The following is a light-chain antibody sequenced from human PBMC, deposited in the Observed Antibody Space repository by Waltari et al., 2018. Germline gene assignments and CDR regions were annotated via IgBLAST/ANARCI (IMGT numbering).Light chain of an antibody. CDR1: QRVGTY. CDR2: DAS. J-gene: IGKJ4*01. V-gene: IGKV3-11*01. CDR3: QQRRNWPLT. Sequence: EIVLTQSPAVLSFSPGERATLSCRASQRVGTYLAWYQQRPGQSPRLLIYDASYRATGIPARFSGSGSETDFTLTISSLQPEDCAVYYCQQRRNWPLTFGGGTRVQI.